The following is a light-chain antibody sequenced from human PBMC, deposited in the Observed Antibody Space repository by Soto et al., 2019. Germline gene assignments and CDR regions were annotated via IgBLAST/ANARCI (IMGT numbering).Light chain of an antibody. CDR2: TSS. J-gene: IGKJ4*01. CDR3: QQSYSFLVT. CDR1: QTIATY. Sequence: IEMTQSPASLSASVGDRFTITCRASQTIATYLNWFQHKSGRAPKLLIYTSSSVNSGVSSRFRGSGSGTDFTLTINDVQPEDSATYYCQQSYSFLVTFGAGTKVEIK. V-gene: IGKV1-39*01.